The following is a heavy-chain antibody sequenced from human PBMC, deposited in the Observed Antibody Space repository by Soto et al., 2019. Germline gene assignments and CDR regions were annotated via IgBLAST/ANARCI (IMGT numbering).Heavy chain of an antibody. D-gene: IGHD6-19*01. CDR2: IWYDGSNK. J-gene: IGHJ4*02. Sequence: GGSLRLSCAAPGFTFSSYGMHWVRQAPGKGLEWVAVIWYDGSNKYYADSVKGRFTISRDNSKNTLYLQMNSLRAEDTAVYYCATGYSSGWYQGLVYWGQGTLVTVSS. V-gene: IGHV3-33*01. CDR3: ATGYSSGWYQGLVY. CDR1: GFTFSSYG.